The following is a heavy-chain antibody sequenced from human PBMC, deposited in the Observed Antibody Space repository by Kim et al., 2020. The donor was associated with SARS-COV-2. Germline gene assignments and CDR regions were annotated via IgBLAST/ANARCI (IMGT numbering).Heavy chain of an antibody. CDR3: ARDSSGWYRFDY. CDR1: GGSVSSGSYY. CDR2: IYYSGST. D-gene: IGHD6-19*01. J-gene: IGHJ4*02. V-gene: IGHV4-61*01. Sequence: SETLSLTCTVSGGSVSSGSYYWSWIRQPPGKGLEWIGYIYYSGSTNYNPSLKSRVTISVDTSKNQFSLKLSSVTAADTAVYYCARDSSGWYRFDYWVQGTLVTVSS.